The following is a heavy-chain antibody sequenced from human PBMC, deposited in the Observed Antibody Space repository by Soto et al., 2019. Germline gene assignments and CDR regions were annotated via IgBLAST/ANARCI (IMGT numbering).Heavy chain of an antibody. V-gene: IGHV3-23*01. CDR3: ARKGNTSPGPGNYFDS. Sequence: GGSLRLSCAASGFTFSTYSMNWVRQAPGKGLEWVSAIGNDGATYYSDSVRGRFTISRDISENTLFLQMNSLRADDTAVYYCARKGNTSPGPGNYFDSWGQGSLVTVSS. CDR2: IGNDGAT. D-gene: IGHD3-16*01. J-gene: IGHJ4*02. CDR1: GFTFSTYS.